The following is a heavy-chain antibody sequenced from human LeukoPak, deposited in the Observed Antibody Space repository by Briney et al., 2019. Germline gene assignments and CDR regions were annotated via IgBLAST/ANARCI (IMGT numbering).Heavy chain of an antibody. CDR2: INSDGSST. D-gene: IGHD2-15*01. J-gene: IGHJ2*01. V-gene: IGHV3-74*01. Sequence: PGGSLRLSCAASGFTFSSYWMHWVRQAPGKGLVWVSRINSDGSSTSYADSVKGRFTISRDNAKNTLYLQMNSLRDEDTAVYYCARDPFVCSGGSCYSQQLYWYFDLWGRGTLVTASS. CDR1: GFTFSSYW. CDR3: ARDPFVCSGGSCYSQQLYWYFDL.